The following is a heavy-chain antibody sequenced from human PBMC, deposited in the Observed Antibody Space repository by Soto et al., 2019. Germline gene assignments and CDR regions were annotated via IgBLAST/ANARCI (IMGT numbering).Heavy chain of an antibody. Sequence: SVKVSCKASGGTFSSYAISWVRQAPGQGLEWMGGIIPIFGTANYAQKFQGRVTITADESTSTAYMELSSLRSEDTAVYYCARSLLTWFGELSPYYGMAVWGQGTKVTVSS. V-gene: IGHV1-69*13. CDR1: GGTFSSYA. CDR2: IIPIFGTA. D-gene: IGHD3-10*01. J-gene: IGHJ6*02. CDR3: ARSLLTWFGELSPYYGMAV.